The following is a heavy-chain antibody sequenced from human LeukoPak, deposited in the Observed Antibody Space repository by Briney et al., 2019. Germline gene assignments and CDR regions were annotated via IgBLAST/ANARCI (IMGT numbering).Heavy chain of an antibody. V-gene: IGHV3-11*01. CDR1: GFTFSDYY. Sequence: PGGSLRLSCAASGFTFSDYYMSWIRQAPGKGLEWVSYISSSGSTIYYADSVKGRFTISRDNAKNSLYLQVNSLRAEDTAVYYCARAAWQWLSHAFDIWGQGTMVTVSS. D-gene: IGHD6-19*01. CDR3: ARAAWQWLSHAFDI. J-gene: IGHJ3*02. CDR2: ISSSGSTI.